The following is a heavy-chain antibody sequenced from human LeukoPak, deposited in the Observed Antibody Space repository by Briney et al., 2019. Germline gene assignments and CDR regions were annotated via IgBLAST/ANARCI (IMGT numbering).Heavy chain of an antibody. D-gene: IGHD3-10*01. CDR1: GGSFSGYY. CDR3: ASGGSVYYGSRLHGGWFDP. V-gene: IGHV4-34*01. CDR2: INHSGST. J-gene: IGHJ5*02. Sequence: PSETLSLTCAVYGGSFSGYYWSWIRQPPGKGLEWIGEINHSGSTNYNPSLESRVTIAVDTSKNQFSLKLSSVTAADTAVYYCASGGSVYYGSRLHGGWFDPWGQGTLVTVSS.